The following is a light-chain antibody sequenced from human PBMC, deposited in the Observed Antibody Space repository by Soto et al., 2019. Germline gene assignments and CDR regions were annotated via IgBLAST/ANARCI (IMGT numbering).Light chain of an antibody. J-gene: IGLJ1*01. CDR1: SSNIGSNT. Sequence: QSVLTQPPSASGTPGQRVTISCSGSSSNIGSNTVNWYQQLPGTAPKLLIYNNNQRPSGVPDRFSGSKSGTSASLAISWLQSDDEADYYCAAWDDSLNGLVFGTGTKVTVL. V-gene: IGLV1-44*01. CDR3: AAWDDSLNGLV. CDR2: NNN.